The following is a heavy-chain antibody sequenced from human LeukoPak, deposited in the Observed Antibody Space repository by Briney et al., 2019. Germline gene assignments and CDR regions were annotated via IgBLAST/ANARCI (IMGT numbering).Heavy chain of an antibody. CDR1: GGSFSGYY. CDR3: ARGARYFDWLSP. Sequence: SETLSLTCAVYGGSFSGYYWSWIRQPPGKGLEWIGEINHSGSTNYNPSLKSRVTISVDTPKNQFSLKLSSVTAADTAVYYCARGARYFDWLSPWGQGTLATVSS. V-gene: IGHV4-34*01. CDR2: INHSGST. D-gene: IGHD3-9*01. J-gene: IGHJ5*02.